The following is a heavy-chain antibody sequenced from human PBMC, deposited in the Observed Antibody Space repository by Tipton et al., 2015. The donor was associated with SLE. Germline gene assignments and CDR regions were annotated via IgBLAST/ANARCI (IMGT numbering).Heavy chain of an antibody. V-gene: IGHV4-34*01. CDR3: ARQILEAVSFDY. CDR2: INHSGST. J-gene: IGHJ4*02. CDR1: GGSFSGYY. D-gene: IGHD2-15*01. Sequence: TLSLTCAVYGGSFSGYYWSWIRQPPGKGLEWIGEINHSGSTNYNPSLKSRVTISVDTSKNQFSLKLSSVTAADTAVYYCARQILEAVSFDYWGQGTLVTVSS.